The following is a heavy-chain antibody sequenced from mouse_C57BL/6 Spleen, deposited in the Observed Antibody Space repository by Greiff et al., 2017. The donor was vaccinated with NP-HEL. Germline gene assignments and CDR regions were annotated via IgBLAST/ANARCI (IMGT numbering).Heavy chain of an antibody. J-gene: IGHJ3*01. CDR3: AREEIVDDDYGPFAY. CDR1: GYSFTDYN. V-gene: IGHV1-39*01. D-gene: IGHD2-4*01. CDR2: INPNYGTT. Sequence: EVQLQQSGPELVKPGASVKISCKASGYSFTDYNMNWVKQSNGKSLEWIGVINPNYGTTSYNQKFKGKATLTVDQSSSTAYMQLNSLTSEDSAVYYCAREEIVDDDYGPFAYWGQGTLVTVSA.